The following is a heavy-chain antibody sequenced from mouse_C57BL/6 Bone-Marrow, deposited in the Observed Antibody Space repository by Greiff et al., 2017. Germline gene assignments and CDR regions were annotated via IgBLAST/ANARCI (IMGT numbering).Heavy chain of an antibody. CDR2: LDPETGGT. J-gene: IGHJ3*01. V-gene: IGHV1-15*01. Sequence: VKLMESGAELVRPGASVTLSCKASGYTFTDYEMNWVKQTPVHGLEWIGALDPETGGTAYNQKFKGKAILTAAKSSSTAYMWLRSLTSEDSAVYYCTSSALTAQATSFAYWGQGTLVTGSA. CDR1: GYTFTDYE. D-gene: IGHD3-2*02. CDR3: TSSALTAQATSFAY.